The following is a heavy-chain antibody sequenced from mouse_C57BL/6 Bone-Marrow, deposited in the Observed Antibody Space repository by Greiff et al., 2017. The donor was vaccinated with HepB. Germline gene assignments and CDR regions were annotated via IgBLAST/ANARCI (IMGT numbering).Heavy chain of an antibody. V-gene: IGHV5-4*01. J-gene: IGHJ3*01. Sequence: EVQGVESGGGLVKPGGSLKLSCAASGFTFSSYAMSWVRQTPEKRLEWVATISDGGSYTYYPDNVKGRFTISRDNAKNNLSLQMSHLKSEDTAMYYCARDRNGNYGPSFAYWGQGTLVTVSA. D-gene: IGHD2-1*01. CDR2: ISDGGSYT. CDR3: ARDRNGNYGPSFAY. CDR1: GFTFSSYA.